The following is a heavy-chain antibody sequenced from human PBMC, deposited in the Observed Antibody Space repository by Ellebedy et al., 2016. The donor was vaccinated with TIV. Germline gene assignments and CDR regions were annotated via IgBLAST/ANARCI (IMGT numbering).Heavy chain of an antibody. CDR2: ISGRGGST. CDR1: GFTFSNYA. V-gene: IGHV3-23*01. D-gene: IGHD5-24*01. Sequence: GESLKISCVASGFTFSNYAMTWVRQSPGKGLEWVSLISGRGGSTSYADSVNGRFPVSRDNSKTTLFLQMNSLRAEDTAVYYCARGPETRDGYKGIDYWGQGTQVTVSS. J-gene: IGHJ4*02. CDR3: ARGPETRDGYKGIDY.